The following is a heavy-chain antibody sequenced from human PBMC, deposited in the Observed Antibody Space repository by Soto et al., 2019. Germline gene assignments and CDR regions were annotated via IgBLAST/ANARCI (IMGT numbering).Heavy chain of an antibody. V-gene: IGHV4-4*02. CDR3: ARGSSSSYSQYYGMDV. Sequence: SETLSLTCAVSGGSVSNSSWWSWFRQTPGKGLEWIGESYHSGSTNYNPSLKNRVTMSVDKSKNQFSLRLSSVTAADTAVYYCARGSSSSYSQYYGMDVWGQGTSVTVS. J-gene: IGHJ6*02. CDR2: SYHSGST. D-gene: IGHD6-6*01. CDR1: GGSVSNSSW.